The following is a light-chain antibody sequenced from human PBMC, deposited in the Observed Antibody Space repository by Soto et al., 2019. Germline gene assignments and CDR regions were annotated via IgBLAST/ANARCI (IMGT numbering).Light chain of an antibody. CDR2: AAS. V-gene: IGKV1-8*01. CDR3: QHYYNYLWT. J-gene: IGKJ1*01. Sequence: AIRMTQSPSSFSASTGDRVTITCRASQDISSSLACYQQQPGKAPKLLIYAASTLQSGVPSRFSGSGSGTDFTLTISCLQSEDFATYYCQHYYNYLWTFGQGTKVEIK. CDR1: QDISSS.